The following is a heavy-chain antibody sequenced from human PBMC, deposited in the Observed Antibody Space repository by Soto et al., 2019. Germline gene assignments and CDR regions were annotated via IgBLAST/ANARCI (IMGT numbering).Heavy chain of an antibody. CDR2: VYYSGST. Sequence: QVQLQESGPGLVKPSETLSLTCTVSGASISSSYWSWIRQSPGKGLEWIGYVYYSGSTKYNPSLKGRATISVDTSKNQFSLKVSSVTAADTAVYYCARGYYDSNGQSNTFDIWGQGTMVTVSS. CDR3: ARGYYDSNGQSNTFDI. D-gene: IGHD3-22*01. V-gene: IGHV4-59*13. CDR1: GASISSSY. J-gene: IGHJ3*02.